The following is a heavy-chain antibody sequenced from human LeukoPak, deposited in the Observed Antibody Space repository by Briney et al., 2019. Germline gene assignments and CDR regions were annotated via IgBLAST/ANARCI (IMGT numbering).Heavy chain of an antibody. V-gene: IGHV4-59*01. CDR3: ARAAAGSFDY. Sequence: SETLSLTCTVSGGSISSYYWSWIRQPPGKGLEWIGYIYYSGSTNYNPSLKSRVTIPVDTSKNQFSLKLSSVTAADTAVYYCARAAAGSFDYWGQGTLVTVSS. D-gene: IGHD6-13*01. CDR1: GGSISSYY. CDR2: IYYSGST. J-gene: IGHJ4*02.